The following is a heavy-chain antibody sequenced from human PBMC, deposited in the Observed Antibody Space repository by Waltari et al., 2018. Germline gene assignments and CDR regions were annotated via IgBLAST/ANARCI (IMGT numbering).Heavy chain of an antibody. D-gene: IGHD4-17*01. V-gene: IGHV4-38-2*01. Sequence: QVQLQESGPGLVKPSETLSLTCSVSGYSITSGFYWGWIRQPSGEGLEWIESMYHSGNTYYNPSLKSRVTMSVDPSRNQFSLKLTSVTAADTAVYYCARRIFRTTMTTVDEYFDFWGQGTLVTVSS. CDR1: GYSITSGFY. CDR2: MYHSGNT. J-gene: IGHJ4*02. CDR3: ARRIFRTTMTTVDEYFDF.